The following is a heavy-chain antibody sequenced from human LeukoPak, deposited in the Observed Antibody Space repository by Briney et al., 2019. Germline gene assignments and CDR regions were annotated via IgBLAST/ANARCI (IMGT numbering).Heavy chain of an antibody. V-gene: IGHV5-51*01. CDR1: GYSFTSYW. CDR3: ARHQVAMVRGGRPVDAFDI. J-gene: IGHJ3*02. Sequence: GESLKISCKGSGYSFTSYWIGWVRQMPGKGLEWMGIIYPGDSDTRYSPSFQGQVTISADKSISTAYLQWSSLKASDTAMYYCARHQVAMVRGGRPVDAFDIWGQGTMVTVSS. CDR2: IYPGDSDT. D-gene: IGHD3-10*01.